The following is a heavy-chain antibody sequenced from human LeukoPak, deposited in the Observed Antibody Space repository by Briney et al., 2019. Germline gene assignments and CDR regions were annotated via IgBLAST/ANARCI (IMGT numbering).Heavy chain of an antibody. Sequence: GGSLRLSCVASGFTFSDHYMDWVRQAPGKGLEWVGRTRNNANSYTTEYAASVKGRFTISRDDSKNSLYLQMNSLKTEDTAVYYCARGDSSGWYAFDYWGQGTLVTVSS. CDR2: TRNNANSYTT. CDR1: GFTFSDHY. CDR3: ARGDSSGWYAFDY. D-gene: IGHD6-19*01. J-gene: IGHJ4*02. V-gene: IGHV3-72*01.